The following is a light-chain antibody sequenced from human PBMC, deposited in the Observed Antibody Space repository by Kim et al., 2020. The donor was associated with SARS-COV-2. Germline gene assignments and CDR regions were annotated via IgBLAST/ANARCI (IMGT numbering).Light chain of an antibody. J-gene: IGLJ3*02. CDR3: AVWDDSLKQGV. CDR2: SNN. V-gene: IGLV1-44*01. Sequence: QSVLTQPPSASGTPGQRVTISCSGSSSNIGSNNVVWYQQLPGAAPNLLICSNNQRPSGIPDRFSGSRSGTSASLAISGLQSGDEADYYCAVWDDSLKQGVFGGGTQLTVL. CDR1: SSNIGSNN.